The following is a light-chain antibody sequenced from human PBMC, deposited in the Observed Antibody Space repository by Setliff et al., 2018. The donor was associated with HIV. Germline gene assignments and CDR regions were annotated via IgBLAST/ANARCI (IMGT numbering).Light chain of an antibody. V-gene: IGLV2-11*01. CDR2: DVN. J-gene: IGLJ1*01. CDR1: SSDVGGYNF. Sequence: QSVLTQPRSVSGSPGQSVTFSCTGSSSDVGGYNFVSWYQQHPGKAPKLIIYDVNRRPSGVPDRFSGSKSGDTASLTISGLQSEDEADYYCCSYAGTYTYIFGTGTKATVL. CDR3: CSYAGTYTYI.